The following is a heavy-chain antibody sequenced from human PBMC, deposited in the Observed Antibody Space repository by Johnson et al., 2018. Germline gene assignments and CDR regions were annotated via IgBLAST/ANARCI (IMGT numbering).Heavy chain of an antibody. Sequence: VQLVESGGGLVQPGGSLRLSCTASGFTFGDYAMSWFRQAPGQGLEWVGFIRSKAYGGTTESAASVKGRFTIPRDDSKSIAYLQMNSLKTEDTAVYYCTRAGTDDSSGYYSEDAFDIWGQGTMVTVSS. CDR1: GFTFGDYA. V-gene: IGHV3-49*03. CDR2: IRSKAYGGTT. D-gene: IGHD3-22*01. CDR3: TRAGTDDSSGYYSEDAFDI. J-gene: IGHJ3*02.